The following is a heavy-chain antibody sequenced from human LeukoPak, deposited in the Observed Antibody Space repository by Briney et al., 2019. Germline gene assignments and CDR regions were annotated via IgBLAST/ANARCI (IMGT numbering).Heavy chain of an antibody. Sequence: SVKVSCKASGGTFSSYAISWVRQAPGKGLEWMGGIIPIFGTANYAQKFQGRVTITADKSTSTAYMELSSLRAEDTAVYYCAGQYYYDSSGYYYSDYWGQGTLVTVSS. CDR1: GGTFSSYA. J-gene: IGHJ4*02. CDR2: IIPIFGTA. V-gene: IGHV1-69*06. CDR3: AGQYYYDSSGYYYSDY. D-gene: IGHD3-22*01.